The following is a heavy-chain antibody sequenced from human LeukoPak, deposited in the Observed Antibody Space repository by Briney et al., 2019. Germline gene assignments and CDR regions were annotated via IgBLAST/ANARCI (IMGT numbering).Heavy chain of an antibody. J-gene: IGHJ6*02. D-gene: IGHD1-26*01. CDR1: EYTFTSYD. CDR2: MNPNSGNT. Sequence: ASVKVSCKASEYTFTSYDINWVRQATGQGLEWMGWMNPNSGNTGYAQKFQGRVTMTRDTSTSTAYMELSSLRSEDTAVYYCATDSGSYGYYYGMDVWGQGTTVTVSS. V-gene: IGHV1-8*01. CDR3: ATDSGSYGYYYGMDV.